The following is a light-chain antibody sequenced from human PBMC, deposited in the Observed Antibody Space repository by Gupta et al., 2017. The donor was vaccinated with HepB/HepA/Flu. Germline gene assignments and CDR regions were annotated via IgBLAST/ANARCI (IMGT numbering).Light chain of an antibody. V-gene: IGKV1-5*03. J-gene: IGKJ4*01. Sequence: DIQMTQSPSTLSASVGDRVTITCRASQSISSWLAWYQQQPGKAPKLLLYRASTLESGVPSRFSGSGSGTEFTLTISSLQPYDFATYYCQQYNSYPLTFGGGTKVEIK. CDR3: QQYNSYPLT. CDR2: RAS. CDR1: QSISSW.